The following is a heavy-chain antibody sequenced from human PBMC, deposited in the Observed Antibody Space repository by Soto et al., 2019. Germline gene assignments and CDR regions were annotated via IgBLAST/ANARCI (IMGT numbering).Heavy chain of an antibody. CDR2: FSYSGST. CDR3: ARLGGYCSTTTCYGYYAMDV. V-gene: IGHV4-39*01. CDR1: GGSLSSGPYS. Sequence: SETLSLTCTASGGSLSSGPYSWGWIRQPPEKGLEWIGTFSYSGSTYYNPSLESRVTISVDTSKNQFSLKVSSVTAADTAMYYCARLGGYCSTTTCYGYYAMDVWGQGTTVTVSS. J-gene: IGHJ6*02. D-gene: IGHD2-2*01.